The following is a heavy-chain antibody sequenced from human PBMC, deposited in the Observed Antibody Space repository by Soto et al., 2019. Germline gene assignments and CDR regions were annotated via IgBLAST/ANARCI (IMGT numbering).Heavy chain of an antibody. J-gene: IGHJ4*02. Sequence: SETLSLTCTVSGGSISSGGYYWSWIRQHPGKGLKRIGYIYYSGSTYYNTSLKSQVNISVDTSKNQFSLKMSSVTAADTAVYYCARWVTTYDILTGDTYYFDYWGQGTLVTVSS. CDR2: IYYSGST. D-gene: IGHD3-9*01. CDR3: ARWVTTYDILTGDTYYFDY. V-gene: IGHV4-31*02. CDR1: GGSISSGGYY.